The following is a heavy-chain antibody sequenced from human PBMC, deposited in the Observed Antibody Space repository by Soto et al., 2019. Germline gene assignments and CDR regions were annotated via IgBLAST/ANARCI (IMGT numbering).Heavy chain of an antibody. D-gene: IGHD3-10*01. CDR2: LWFDGSNE. Sequence: WSLRLSCAASGFPFSRYDMHWVRQAPGKGLEWVAVLWFDGSNEYYADSVQGRFTISRDNSKNTLYLQMDSLRAEDTAVYYCAKVLYASESFDSEEAPYGMDVWGQGTTVTVSS. V-gene: IGHV3-33*06. CDR3: AKVLYASESFDSEEAPYGMDV. J-gene: IGHJ6*02. CDR1: GFPFSRYD.